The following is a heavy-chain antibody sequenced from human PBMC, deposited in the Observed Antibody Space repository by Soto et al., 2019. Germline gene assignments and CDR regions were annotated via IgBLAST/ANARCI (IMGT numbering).Heavy chain of an antibody. J-gene: IGHJ4*02. CDR3: AKAVDIVATMELDF. D-gene: IGHD5-12*01. Sequence: GGSLRLSCAASGITFSRYAMAWVRQAPGKGLEWVSAIGGTSGRTFYADSVKGRFITSRDNSKNTLYLQMNSLRAEDTAVYYCAKAVDIVATMELDFWGRGTLVTVSS. CDR1: GITFSRYA. V-gene: IGHV3-23*01. CDR2: IGGTSGRT.